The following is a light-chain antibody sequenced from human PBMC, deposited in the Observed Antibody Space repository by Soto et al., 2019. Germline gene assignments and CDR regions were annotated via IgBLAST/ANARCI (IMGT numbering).Light chain of an antibody. J-gene: IGKJ2*01. CDR1: QSVTSNF. V-gene: IGKV3-20*01. CDR2: GAS. Sequence: EIVWTQSPGTLSLSPGERATLSCRASQSVTSNFLAWYQQKPGQAPRLLIYGASTRAAGVPDRFSGSGSGTDFTLTITRLEPEDFAVYYGQQYGRSPLMYTFGQGTKLGVK. CDR3: QQYGRSPLMYT.